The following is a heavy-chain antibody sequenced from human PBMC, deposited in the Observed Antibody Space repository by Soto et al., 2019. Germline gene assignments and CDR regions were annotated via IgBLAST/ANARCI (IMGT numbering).Heavy chain of an antibody. CDR1: GFTFSSYG. CDR2: ISYDGSNK. V-gene: IGHV3-30*18. CDR3: AKDSSGYSSSWSLFDY. D-gene: IGHD6-13*01. J-gene: IGHJ4*02. Sequence: LRLSCAASGFTFSSYGMHWVRQAPGKGLEWVAVISYDGSNKYYADSVKGRFTISRDNSKNTLYLQMNSLRAEDTAVYYCAKDSSGYSSSWSLFDYWGQGTLVTVSS.